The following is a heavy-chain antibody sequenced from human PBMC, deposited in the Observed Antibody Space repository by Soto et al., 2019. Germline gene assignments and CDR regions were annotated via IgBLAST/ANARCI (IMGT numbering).Heavy chain of an antibody. Sequence: PSETLSLTCAVSGFSIDTAYFWGWIRQTPGEGLEYIGFISHSGRTFSNPSLKSRLTISFDTAKNEFSLNLKSVTAADTAVYYCARGRGFRLLGVPLDSWGPGTPVTVSS. J-gene: IGHJ4*02. CDR3: ARGRGFRLLGVPLDS. D-gene: IGHD3-10*01. V-gene: IGHV4-38-2*01. CDR1: GFSIDTAYF. CDR2: ISHSGRT.